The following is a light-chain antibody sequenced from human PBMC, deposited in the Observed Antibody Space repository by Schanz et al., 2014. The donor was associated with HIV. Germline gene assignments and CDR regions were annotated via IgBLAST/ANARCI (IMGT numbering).Light chain of an antibody. Sequence: QSVLTQPPSVSGAPGQRVTISCTGSSSNIGAGYDVHWYQQLPGAAPKLLINNNNNRPSGVPDRFSGSKSGTSASLAITGLQAEDEADYYCCSYAGRNTFVLFGGGTKLTVL. CDR1: SSNIGAGYD. CDR3: CSYAGRNTFVL. CDR2: NNN. V-gene: IGLV1-40*01. J-gene: IGLJ2*01.